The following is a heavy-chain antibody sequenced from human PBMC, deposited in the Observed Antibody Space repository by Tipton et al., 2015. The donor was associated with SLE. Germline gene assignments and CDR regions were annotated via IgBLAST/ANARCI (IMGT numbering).Heavy chain of an antibody. V-gene: IGHV4-59*08. CDR1: GGSISSYY. CDR2: IYYSGST. Sequence: LRLSCTVSGGSISSYYWSWIRQPPGKGLEWIGYIYYSGSTNYNPSLKSRVTISVDTSKNQFSLKLSSVTAADTAAYYCARHVTYYGSGRVWFDPWGQGTLVTVSS. J-gene: IGHJ5*02. CDR3: ARHVTYYGSGRVWFDP. D-gene: IGHD3-10*01.